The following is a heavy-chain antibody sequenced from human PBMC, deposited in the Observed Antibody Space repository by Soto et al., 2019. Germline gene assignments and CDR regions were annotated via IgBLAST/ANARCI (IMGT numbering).Heavy chain of an antibody. V-gene: IGHV1-2*04. D-gene: IGHD6-6*01. Sequence: GASVKVSCKASGYTFTGYYMHWVRQAPGQGLEWMGWINPNSGGTNYAQKFQGWVTMTRDTSISTAYMELSRLRSDDTAMYYCARGSSSYYYYYGMDVWGQGTTVTVSS. CDR2: INPNSGGT. CDR3: ARGSSSYYYYYGMDV. CDR1: GYTFTGYY. J-gene: IGHJ6*02.